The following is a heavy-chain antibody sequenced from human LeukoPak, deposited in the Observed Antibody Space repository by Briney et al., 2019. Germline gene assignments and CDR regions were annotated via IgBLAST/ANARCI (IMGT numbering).Heavy chain of an antibody. CDR2: IYSGGST. J-gene: IGHJ3*02. Sequence: GGSLRLSCAASGFTVSSNYMSWVRQAPGKRLEWVSVIYSGGSTYYADSVKGRFTISRHNSKNTLYLQMNSLRAEDTAVYYCAREIAVADNGAFDIWGQGTMVTVSS. CDR1: GFTVSSNY. D-gene: IGHD6-19*01. CDR3: AREIAVADNGAFDI. V-gene: IGHV3-53*04.